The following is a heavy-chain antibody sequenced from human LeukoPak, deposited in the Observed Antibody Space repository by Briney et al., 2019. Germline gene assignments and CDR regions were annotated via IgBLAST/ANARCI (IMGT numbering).Heavy chain of an antibody. D-gene: IGHD4-23*01. CDR3: ARVSEDYGSNSGDFDS. V-gene: IGHV4-59*01. J-gene: IGHJ4*02. Sequence: SETLSLTCTVSGGSISSYYWSWIRQPPGKGLEWIGYIYYSGSTNYNPSLKSRVTISVDTSKNQFSLKLSSVTAADTAVYYCARVSEDYGSNSGDFDSWGQGTLVTVSS. CDR1: GGSISSYY. CDR2: IYYSGST.